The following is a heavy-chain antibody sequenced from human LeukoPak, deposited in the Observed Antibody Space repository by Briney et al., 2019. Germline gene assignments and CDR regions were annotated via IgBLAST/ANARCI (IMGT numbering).Heavy chain of an antibody. D-gene: IGHD1-14*01. CDR3: AKGTGGDYYYYGMDV. CDR1: GGSISSGGYY. J-gene: IGHJ6*02. CDR2: IYYSGST. V-gene: IGHV4-31*03. Sequence: SQTLSLTCTVSGGSISSGGYYWSWIRQHPGKGLEWIGYIYYSGSTYYNPSLKSRVTISVDTSKNQFSLKLSSVTAADTAVYYCAKGTGGDYYYYGMDVWGQGTTVTVSS.